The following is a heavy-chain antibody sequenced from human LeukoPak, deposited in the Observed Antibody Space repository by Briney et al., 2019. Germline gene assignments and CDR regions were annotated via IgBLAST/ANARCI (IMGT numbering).Heavy chain of an antibody. Sequence: GASVKVSCKASGYTFTGYYMHWVRQAPGQGLEWMGIINPSGGSTSYAQKFQGRVTMTRDTSTSTVYMELNSLRSEDTAVYYCASSPGMVTAFDIWGQGTMVTVSS. CDR3: ASSPGMVTAFDI. V-gene: IGHV1-46*01. CDR2: INPSGGST. CDR1: GYTFTGYY. J-gene: IGHJ3*02. D-gene: IGHD3-10*01.